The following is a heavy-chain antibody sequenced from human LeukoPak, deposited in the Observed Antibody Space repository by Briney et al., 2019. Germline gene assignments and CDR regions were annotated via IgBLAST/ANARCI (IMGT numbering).Heavy chain of an antibody. D-gene: IGHD6-6*01. V-gene: IGHV3-74*01. CDR2: INTDGSST. J-gene: IGHJ4*02. CDR1: GFTLSSYW. Sequence: GGSLTLSCAASGFTLSSYWMHWVRQAPGKGLVWVSRINTDGSSTSYADSVKGRFTTSRDNAKNTLYLQMNSLRAEDTAVYYCARVRSIAALGPFDYWGQGTLVTVSS. CDR3: ARVRSIAALGPFDY.